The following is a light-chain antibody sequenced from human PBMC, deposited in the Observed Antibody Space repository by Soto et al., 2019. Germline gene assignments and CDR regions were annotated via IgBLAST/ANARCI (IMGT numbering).Light chain of an antibody. CDR1: SSNIGSNY. V-gene: IGLV1-47*01. J-gene: IGLJ1*01. CDR2: RNN. Sequence: QSVLTQPPSASGTPGQRVTISCSGSSSNIGSNYVYWYQQVPGTAPKLLIYRNNQRPSGVPDRFSGSKSGTSASLAISGLRSEDEAEYYCSSYTSSITPYVFGTGTKLTVL. CDR3: SSYTSSITPYV.